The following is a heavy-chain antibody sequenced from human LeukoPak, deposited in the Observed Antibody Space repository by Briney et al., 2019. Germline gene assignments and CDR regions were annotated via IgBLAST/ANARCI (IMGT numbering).Heavy chain of an antibody. CDR3: ARARWGSWAHFDY. Sequence: SETLSLTCAVYGGSFSGYYWSWIRQPPAKGLDWIGEINHSGSTNYTPSLKSRVTISVDTSKNQFSLKLSSVTAADTAVYYCARARWGSWAHFDYWGQGTLVTVS. CDR1: GGSFSGYY. D-gene: IGHD6-13*01. J-gene: IGHJ4*02. V-gene: IGHV4-34*01. CDR2: INHSGST.